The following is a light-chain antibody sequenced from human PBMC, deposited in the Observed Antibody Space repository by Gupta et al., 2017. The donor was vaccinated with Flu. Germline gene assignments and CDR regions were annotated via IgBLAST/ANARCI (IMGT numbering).Light chain of an antibody. CDR3: AAWDDSRSGWV. V-gene: IGLV1-44*01. CDR1: SSNIGSNI. Sequence: RVTISCSGSSSNIGSNIVNWYQQLTGTAPKLLIYSNNERPSGVPDRFSGSKSGTSASLAISGLQAEDEADYYCAAWDDSRSGWVFGGGTKLTVL. CDR2: SNN. J-gene: IGLJ3*02.